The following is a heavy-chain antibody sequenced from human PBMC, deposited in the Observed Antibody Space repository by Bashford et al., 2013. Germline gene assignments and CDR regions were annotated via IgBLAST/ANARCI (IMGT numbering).Heavy chain of an antibody. CDR2: IIPIFGTA. CDR1: GGTFSSYA. J-gene: IGHJ6*03. Sequence: SVKVSCKASGGTFSSYAISWVRQAPGQGLEWMGGIIPIFGTANYAQKFQGRVTITADESTSTAYMELSSLRSEDTAVYYCARAINVDYYYYYYMDVWGKGTTVTVSS. V-gene: IGHV1-69*13. D-gene: IGHD3-9*01. CDR3: ARAINVDYYYYYYMDV.